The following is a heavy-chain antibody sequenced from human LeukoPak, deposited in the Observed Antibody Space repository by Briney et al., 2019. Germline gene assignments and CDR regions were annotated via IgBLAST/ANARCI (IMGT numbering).Heavy chain of an antibody. J-gene: IGHJ6*02. D-gene: IGHD6-19*01. V-gene: IGHV1-18*01. CDR1: GYTFTSYG. Sequence: ASVKVSCKASGYTFTSYGISWVRQAPGQGLEWMGWISAYNGNTNYAQKLQGRVTMTTDTSTSTAYMELRSLRSDDTAVYYCARDACSSITVYSSGWCYYYYGMDVWGQGTTVTVSS. CDR3: ARDACSSITVYSSGWCYYYYGMDV. CDR2: ISAYNGNT.